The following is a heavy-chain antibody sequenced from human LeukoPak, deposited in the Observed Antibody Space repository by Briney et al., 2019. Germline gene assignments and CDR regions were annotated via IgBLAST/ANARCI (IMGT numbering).Heavy chain of an antibody. CDR3: AKYKLLSGGFDS. J-gene: IGHJ5*01. CDR2: ISDSGGST. CDR1: GFTFTTYA. Sequence: PGASLRLSCAASGFTFTTYAMNWVRQAPGKGLEWVSAISDSGGSTYYADSVKGRFTISRDNSKNTLYLQMNSLRAGDTARYYCAKYKLLSGGFDSWGQGTLVTVSS. V-gene: IGHV3-23*01. D-gene: IGHD1-1*01.